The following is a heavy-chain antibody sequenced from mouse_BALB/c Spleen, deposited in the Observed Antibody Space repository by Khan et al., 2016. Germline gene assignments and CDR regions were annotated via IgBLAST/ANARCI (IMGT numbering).Heavy chain of an antibody. CDR1: GYSITSGYS. D-gene: IGHD1-1*01. Sequence: EVQLQESGPDLVKPSQSLSLTCTVTGYSITSGYSCHWIRQFPGNKLEWMGYIDYSGSTNYNPSLKSRISITRDTSKNQFFLQWNSVTTDDTATYCGARLRDWYFDDWGAGTTVTVSS. V-gene: IGHV3-1*02. J-gene: IGHJ1*01. CDR3: ARLRDWYFDD. CDR2: IDYSGST.